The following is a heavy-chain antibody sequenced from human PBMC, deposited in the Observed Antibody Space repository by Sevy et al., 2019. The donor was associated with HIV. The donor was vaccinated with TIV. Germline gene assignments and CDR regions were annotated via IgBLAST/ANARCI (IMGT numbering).Heavy chain of an antibody. D-gene: IGHD3-3*02. J-gene: IGHJ4*02. CDR3: STDDLISY. CDR2: IKSITDGGAA. Sequence: GGSLRLSCAASGFTFSSYSMNWVRQAPGKGLEWVGHIKSITDGGAADYAAPVKGRFTISRHDSKNTLYLQMNSLKAEDTAVYYCSTDDLISYWGRGTLVTVSS. CDR1: GFTFSSYS. V-gene: IGHV3-15*07.